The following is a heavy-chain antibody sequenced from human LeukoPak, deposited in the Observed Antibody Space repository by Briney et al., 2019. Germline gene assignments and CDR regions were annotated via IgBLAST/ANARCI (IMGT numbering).Heavy chain of an antibody. J-gene: IGHJ4*02. D-gene: IGHD1-1*01. Sequence: ASVKVSCKASGYTFTSYYMHWVRQAPGQGLEWMGIINPSGGSTSYAQKFQGRVTMTRDTSTSTVYMELSSLRSEDTAVYYCARDRTGTTDGYYLDYWGQGTLVTVSS. CDR1: GYTFTSYY. V-gene: IGHV1-46*01. CDR2: INPSGGST. CDR3: ARDRTGTTDGYYLDY.